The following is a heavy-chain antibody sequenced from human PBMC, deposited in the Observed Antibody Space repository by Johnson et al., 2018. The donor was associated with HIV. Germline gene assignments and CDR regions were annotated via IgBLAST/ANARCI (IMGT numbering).Heavy chain of an antibody. V-gene: IGHV3-7*05. CDR3: ARDGVYSSPHDAFDI. CDR1: GFTFSNYW. CDR2: IKEDGSED. Sequence: VQVVESGGGLVQPGGSLRLSCAASGFTFSNYWMSWVRLAPGKGLEWLANIKEDGSEDYYVDSLKGRFTISRDNAQNSLYLQMDSLRAEDSAMYYCARDGVYSSPHDAFDIWGQGTMVTVSS. J-gene: IGHJ3*02. D-gene: IGHD6-13*01.